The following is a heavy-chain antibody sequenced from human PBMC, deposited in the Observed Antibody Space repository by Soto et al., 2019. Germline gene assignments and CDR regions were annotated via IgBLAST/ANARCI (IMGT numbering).Heavy chain of an antibody. J-gene: IGHJ5*02. CDR3: AREVRDYCSGGSCYHWLDP. D-gene: IGHD2-15*01. CDR2: IIPIFGTA. V-gene: IGHV1-69*13. CDR1: GGTFSSYA. Sequence: GASVKVSCKASGGTFSSYAISWVRQAPGQGLEWMGGIIPIFGTANYAQKFQGGVTITADESTSTAYMELSSLRSEDTAVYYCAREVRDYCSGGSCYHWLDPCGQGTLVTVSS.